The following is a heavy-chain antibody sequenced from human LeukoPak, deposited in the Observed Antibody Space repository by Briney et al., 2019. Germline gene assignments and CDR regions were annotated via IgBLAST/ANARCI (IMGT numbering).Heavy chain of an antibody. J-gene: IGHJ4*02. CDR3: ARRYCSSTSCYVNDY. D-gene: IGHD2-2*01. CDR1: GFTFSSYS. Sequence: KSAGSLRLSCAASGFTFSSYSMNWVRQPPGKGLEWVPSISSSSSYIYYADSVKGRFTISRDNAKNSLYLQMNSLRAEDTAVYYCARRYCSSTSCYVNDYWGQGTLVTVSS. V-gene: IGHV3-21*01. CDR2: ISSSSSYI.